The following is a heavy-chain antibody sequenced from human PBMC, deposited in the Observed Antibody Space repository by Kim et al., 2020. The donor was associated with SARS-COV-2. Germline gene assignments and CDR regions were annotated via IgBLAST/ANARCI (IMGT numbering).Heavy chain of an antibody. CDR3: ARLGYCSGGSCSETDY. D-gene: IGHD2-15*01. CDR1: GYSFTSYW. Sequence: GESLKISCKGSGYSFTSYWISWVRQMPGKGLEWMGRIDPSDSYTNYSPSFQGHVTISADKSISTAYLQWSSLKASDTAMYYCARLGYCSGGSCSETDYWGQGTLVTVSS. CDR2: IDPSDSYT. J-gene: IGHJ4*02. V-gene: IGHV5-10-1*01.